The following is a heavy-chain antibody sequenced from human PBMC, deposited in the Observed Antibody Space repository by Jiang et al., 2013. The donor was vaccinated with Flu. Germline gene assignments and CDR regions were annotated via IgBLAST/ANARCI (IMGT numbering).Heavy chain of an antibody. Sequence: IGYIYYSGSTYYNPSLKSRVTISVDTSKNQFSLKLSSVTATDTAVYYCARDRIYCSGGSCYSDGMDVVGPKGPRSPSP. V-gene: IGHV4-30-4*01. CDR3: ARDRIYCSGGSCYSDGMDV. J-gene: IGHJ6*02. CDR2: IYYSGST. D-gene: IGHD2-15*01.